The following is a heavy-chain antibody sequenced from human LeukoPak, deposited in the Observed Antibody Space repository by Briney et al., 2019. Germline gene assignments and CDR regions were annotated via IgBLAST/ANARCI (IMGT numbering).Heavy chain of an antibody. CDR2: ISSSGGST. CDR1: GFTFSTYA. V-gene: IGHV3-23*01. D-gene: IGHD5/OR15-5a*01. J-gene: IGHJ4*02. CDR3: AKAAVYHDSCPDS. Sequence: EGSLRLSCAASGFTFSTYAMSWVRQAPGKGLEWVSSISSSGGSTYYADSVKGRFTISRDNSKNTLYLQVNSLRAEDTAVYYCAKAAVYHDSCPDSWGQGTLVTVSS.